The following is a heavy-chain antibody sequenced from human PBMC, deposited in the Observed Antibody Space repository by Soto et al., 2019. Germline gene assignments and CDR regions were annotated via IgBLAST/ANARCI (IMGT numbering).Heavy chain of an antibody. CDR1: GFTFSNYW. CDR3: ARDGYYYGMDV. Sequence: VQLVESGGGLVQPGGSLRLSCAASGFTFSNYWMSWVRQAPGKGLEWVANINQHGSEKYYVGSVKGRFTISRDNAKNSLYLQMTFLRAEDTAVYYCARDGYYYGMDVWGQGTTVTVSS. V-gene: IGHV3-7*01. CDR2: INQHGSEK. J-gene: IGHJ6*02.